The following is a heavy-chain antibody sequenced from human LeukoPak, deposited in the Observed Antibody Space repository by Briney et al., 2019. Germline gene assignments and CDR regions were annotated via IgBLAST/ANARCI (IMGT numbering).Heavy chain of an antibody. D-gene: IGHD4-11*01. J-gene: IGHJ4*02. V-gene: IGHV4-59*01. CDR1: GGSISSYY. CDR3: ARADYSNYDAIDY. CDR2: IYYSGST. Sequence: PSETLSLTCTVSGGSISSYYWSWIRQPPGKGLAWIGYIYYSGSTNYNPSLKSRVTISVDTSKNQFSLKLSSVTAADTAVYYCARADYSNYDAIDYWGQGTLVTVSS.